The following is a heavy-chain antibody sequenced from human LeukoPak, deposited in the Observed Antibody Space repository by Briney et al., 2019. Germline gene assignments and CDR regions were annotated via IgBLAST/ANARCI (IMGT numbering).Heavy chain of an antibody. D-gene: IGHD3-10*01. J-gene: IGHJ6*03. V-gene: IGHV4-34*01. Sequence: SETLSLTCAVYGGSFSGYYWNWIRQPPGKGLEWIGEINHSGSTNYNPSLKSRVTISVDTSKNQFSLKLSSVTAADTAVYYCARPPYYYGSGSRSRYMDVWGKGTTVTISS. CDR2: INHSGST. CDR1: GGSFSGYY. CDR3: ARPPYYYGSGSRSRYMDV.